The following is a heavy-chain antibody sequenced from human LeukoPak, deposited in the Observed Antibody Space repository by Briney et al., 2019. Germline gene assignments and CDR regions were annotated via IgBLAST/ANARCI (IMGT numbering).Heavy chain of an antibody. CDR1: GGTFSSYA. CDR3: ARDTISYYDSSANRYYYYYMDV. J-gene: IGHJ6*03. CDR2: IFPIFGTA. Sequence: GASVKVSRKASGGTFSSYAISWVRQAPGQGLEWMGGIFPIFGTANYAQKFQGRVTITTDESTSTAYMELSSLRSEDTAVYYCARDTISYYDSSANRYYYYYMDVWGKGTTVTVSS. V-gene: IGHV1-69*05. D-gene: IGHD3-22*01.